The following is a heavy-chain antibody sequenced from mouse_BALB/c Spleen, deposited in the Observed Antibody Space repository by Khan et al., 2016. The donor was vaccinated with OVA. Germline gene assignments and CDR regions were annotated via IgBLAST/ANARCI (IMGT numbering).Heavy chain of an antibody. CDR2: ISPGSVVT. CDR1: GYTFTDYY. J-gene: IGHJ3*01. V-gene: IGHV1-77*01. CDR3: ARRNYFGYTFAY. D-gene: IGHD1-2*01. Sequence: QVQLQQSGAELARPGASVKLSCKASGYTFTDYYINWVKQRTGQGLGGIGEISPGSVVTSYNEKFKGKANLTADKSSSTVYMQLSSLTAEASAVYFCARRNYFGYTFAYWGQGTLVTVSA.